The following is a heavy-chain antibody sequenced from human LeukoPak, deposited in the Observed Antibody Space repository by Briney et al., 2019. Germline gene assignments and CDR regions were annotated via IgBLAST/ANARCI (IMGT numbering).Heavy chain of an antibody. Sequence: GGSLTLSCAASGFTFSSYEMNWVRQAPGKGLEWVSYISSSGSTIYYADSVKGRFTISRDNAKNSLYLQMNSLRAEDTAVYYCARPLPRYCSGGSCTDYWGQGTLVTVSS. CDR1: GFTFSSYE. V-gene: IGHV3-48*03. D-gene: IGHD2-15*01. CDR3: ARPLPRYCSGGSCTDY. J-gene: IGHJ4*02. CDR2: ISSSGSTI.